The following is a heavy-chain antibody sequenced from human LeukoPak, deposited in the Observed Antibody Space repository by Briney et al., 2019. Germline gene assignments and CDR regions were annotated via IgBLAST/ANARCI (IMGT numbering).Heavy chain of an antibody. Sequence: GESLKISCKGFGYNFANDWIGWVRQMPGKGLEWMGIIYPGDSDTTYSPSFQGQVTISADKSISTAYLQWSSLKASDTAMYYCARRQGYDILTGLGGMNVWGQGTRSPSP. CDR1: GYNFANDW. D-gene: IGHD3-9*01. V-gene: IGHV5-51*01. J-gene: IGHJ6*02. CDR3: ARRQGYDILTGLGGMNV. CDR2: IYPGDSDT.